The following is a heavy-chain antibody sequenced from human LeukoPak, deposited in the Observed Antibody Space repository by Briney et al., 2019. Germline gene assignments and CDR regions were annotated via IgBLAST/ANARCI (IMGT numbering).Heavy chain of an antibody. Sequence: PSETLSLTCTVSGGSISSYYWSWIRQPAGKGLEWIGRIYTSGSTNYNPSLKSRVTMSVDTSKNQFSLKLSSVTAADTAVYYCARDRRRELLHAFDIWGQGTMVTVS. CDR1: GGSISSYY. D-gene: IGHD1-26*01. CDR2: IYTSGST. CDR3: ARDRRRELLHAFDI. V-gene: IGHV4-4*07. J-gene: IGHJ3*02.